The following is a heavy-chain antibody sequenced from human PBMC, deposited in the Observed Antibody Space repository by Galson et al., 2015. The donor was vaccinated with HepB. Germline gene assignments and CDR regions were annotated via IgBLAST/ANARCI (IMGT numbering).Heavy chain of an antibody. CDR1: GGTFSSYA. J-gene: IGHJ4*02. D-gene: IGHD2-21*02. CDR3: ARSLRGGFVVVTDHFDY. CDR2: IIPIFGTA. V-gene: IGHV1-69*13. Sequence: SVKVSCKASGGTFSSYAISWVRQAPGQGLEWMGGIIPIFGTANYAQKFQGGVTITADESTSTAYMELSSLRSEDTAVYYCARSLRGGFVVVTDHFDYWGQGTLVTVSS.